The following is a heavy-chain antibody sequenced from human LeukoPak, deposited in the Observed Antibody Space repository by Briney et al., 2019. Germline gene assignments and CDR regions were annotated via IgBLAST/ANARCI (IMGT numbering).Heavy chain of an antibody. J-gene: IGHJ4*02. CDR3: VVEASFDY. CDR1: GFTFSSYE. CDR2: ISSSGSTI. Sequence: PGGSLRLSCAASGFTFSSYEMNWVRQAPGKGLEWVSYISSSGSTIYYADSVKGRFTIFRDNAKNSLYLQMNSLRAEDTAVYYCVVEASFDYWGQGTLVTVSS. V-gene: IGHV3-48*03.